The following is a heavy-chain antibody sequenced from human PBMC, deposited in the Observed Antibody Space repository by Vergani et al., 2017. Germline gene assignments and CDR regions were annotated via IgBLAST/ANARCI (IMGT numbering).Heavy chain of an antibody. Sequence: QVQLVQSGAEVKKPGSSVKVSCKASGGTFSSYAISWVRQAPGQGLGWMGGIIPIFGTANYAQKFQGRVTITADKSTSTAYMELSSLRSEDTAVYYCARGDLGYCRGGSCYSVGYYYYGMDVWGQGTTVTVSS. CDR1: GGTFSSYA. J-gene: IGHJ6*02. D-gene: IGHD2-15*01. CDR2: IIPIFGTA. V-gene: IGHV1-69*06. CDR3: ARGDLGYCRGGSCYSVGYYYYGMDV.